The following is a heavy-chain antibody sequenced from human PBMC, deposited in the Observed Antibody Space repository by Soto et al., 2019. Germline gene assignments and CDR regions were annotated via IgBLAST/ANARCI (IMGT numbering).Heavy chain of an antibody. J-gene: IGHJ6*02. Sequence: PSETLSLTCAVYGGSFSGYYWSWIGQPPGKGLEWIGEINHSGSTNYNPSLKSRVTISVDTSKNQFSLKLSSVTAADTAVYYCARGKRSSSSAGGMDVWGQGTTVTVSS. CDR3: ARGKRSSSSAGGMDV. D-gene: IGHD6-13*01. CDR2: INHSGST. V-gene: IGHV4-34*01. CDR1: GGSFSGYY.